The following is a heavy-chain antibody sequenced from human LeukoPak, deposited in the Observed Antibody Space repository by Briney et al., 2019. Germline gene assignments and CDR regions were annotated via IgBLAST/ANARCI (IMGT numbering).Heavy chain of an antibody. J-gene: IGHJ6*03. CDR1: GGTFSSYA. CDR2: IIPIFGTA. D-gene: IGHD2-2*01. V-gene: IGHV1-69*13. CDR3: AGCETFPIYPADIVVVPAAIASYYYMDV. Sequence: ASVKVSCKASGGTFSSYAISWVRQAPGQGLEWMGGIIPIFGTANYAQKFQGRVTITADESTSTAYMELSSLRSEDTAVYYCAGCETFPIYPADIVVVPAAIASYYYMDVWGKGTTVTVSS.